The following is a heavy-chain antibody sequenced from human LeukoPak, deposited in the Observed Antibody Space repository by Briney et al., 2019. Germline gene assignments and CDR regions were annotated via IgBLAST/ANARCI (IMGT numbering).Heavy chain of an antibody. V-gene: IGHV3-7*01. CDR1: GSTFSNYW. D-gene: IGHD2-15*01. J-gene: IGHJ4*02. Sequence: GGSLRLSCAASGSTFSNYWMTWVRQAPGKGPEWVANIRPDGNEKNHIDSVKGRFTISRDNAKSSLYLQMNSLRAEDTAVYYCATDVGGGHFDYWGQGTLVTVSS. CDR3: ATDVGGGHFDY. CDR2: IRPDGNEK.